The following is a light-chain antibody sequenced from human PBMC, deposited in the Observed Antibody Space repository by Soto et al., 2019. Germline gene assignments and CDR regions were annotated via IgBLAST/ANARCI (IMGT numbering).Light chain of an antibody. J-gene: IGLJ1*01. CDR2: EGS. CDR1: SSDVGSYNL. Sequence: QSALTQPASVSGSPGQSITISCTGTSSDVGSYNLVSWYQQHPGKAPNLMIYEGSKRPSGVSNRFSGSKSGNTASLTISGLQAEDEVDYYCCSYAGSSTYVFGTGTKVTVL. CDR3: CSYAGSSTYV. V-gene: IGLV2-23*01.